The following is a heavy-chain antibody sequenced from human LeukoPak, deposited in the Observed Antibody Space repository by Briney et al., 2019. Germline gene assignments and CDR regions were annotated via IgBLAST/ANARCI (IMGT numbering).Heavy chain of an antibody. Sequence: PGGSLRLSCAASGFTFTTYWMHWVRQVPGKGLVWVARIKGDGSSTRHADSMKGRFTISRDNAKNTMYLQMNSLREDDSAVYYCVREGLECSGSSCQRAAFDYWGQGTLVTVSS. V-gene: IGHV3-74*01. CDR1: GFTFTTYW. D-gene: IGHD2-2*01. CDR2: IKGDGSST. J-gene: IGHJ4*02. CDR3: VREGLECSGSSCQRAAFDY.